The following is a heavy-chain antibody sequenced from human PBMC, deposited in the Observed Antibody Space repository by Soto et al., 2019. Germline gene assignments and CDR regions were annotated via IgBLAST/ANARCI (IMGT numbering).Heavy chain of an antibody. J-gene: IGHJ3*02. CDR2: INPNSGGT. CDR3: ARYYYGSGPAAFDI. D-gene: IGHD3-10*01. CDR1: GYTFTGYY. V-gene: IGHV1-2*04. Sequence: ASVKVSCKASGYTFTGYYMHWVRQAPGQGLEWMGWINPNSGGTNYAQKFQGWVTMTRDTSISTAYMELSRLRSDDTAVYYCARYYYGSGPAAFDIWGQGTMVTVSS.